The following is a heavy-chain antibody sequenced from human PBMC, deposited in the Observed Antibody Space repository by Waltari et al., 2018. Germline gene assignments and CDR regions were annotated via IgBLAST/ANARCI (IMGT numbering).Heavy chain of an antibody. CDR1: GFTFNKFW. Sequence: EVQLVESGGGLVQPGGSLRLSCAASGFTFNKFWMTWVRQAPGKGWEWLANINQGGGEKYYVDSLKGRFTISRDNAKNSLYLQMTSLRAEDTAVYYCARHAWGYVQYWGQGTLVTVSS. D-gene: IGHD3-16*01. J-gene: IGHJ1*01. CDR2: INQGGGEK. CDR3: ARHAWGYVQY. V-gene: IGHV3-7*01.